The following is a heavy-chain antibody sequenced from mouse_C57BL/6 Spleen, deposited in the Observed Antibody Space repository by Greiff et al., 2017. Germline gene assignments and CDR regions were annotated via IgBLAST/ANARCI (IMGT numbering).Heavy chain of an antibody. Sequence: QVQLQQSGAELVKPGASVKISCKASGYAFSSYWMNWVKQRPGKGLEWIGQIYPGDGDTNYNGKFKGKATLTADKSSSTAYMQLSSLTSEDSAVYFCARSCGTGWYFDVWGTGTTVTVSS. D-gene: IGHD4-1*01. CDR2: IYPGDGDT. CDR1: GYAFSSYW. J-gene: IGHJ1*03. CDR3: ARSCGTGWYFDV. V-gene: IGHV1-80*01.